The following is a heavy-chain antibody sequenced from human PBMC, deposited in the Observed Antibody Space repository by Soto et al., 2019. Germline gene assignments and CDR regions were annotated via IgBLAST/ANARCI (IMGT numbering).Heavy chain of an antibody. CDR2: TYYRSKWYN. CDR1: GDSVSSNSAA. J-gene: IGHJ6*03. D-gene: IGHD2-15*01. Sequence: PSETLSLTCAISGDSVSSNSAAWNWIRQSPSRGLEWLGRTYYRSKWYNDYAVSVKSRITINPDTPKNQFSLQLNSVTPEDTAVYYCAREGYCSGGSCYLYYYYYMDVWGKGTTVTVSS. V-gene: IGHV6-1*01. CDR3: AREGYCSGGSCYLYYYYYMDV.